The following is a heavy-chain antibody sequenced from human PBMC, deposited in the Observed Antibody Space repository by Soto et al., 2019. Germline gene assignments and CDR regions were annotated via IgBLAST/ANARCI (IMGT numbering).Heavy chain of an antibody. Sequence: GGSLRLSCAASGFTFSSYWMSWVRQAPGKGLEWVANIKQDGSEKYYVDSVKGRFTISRDNAKNSLYLQMNSLRAEDTAVYYCAREGVGSSSWKDSHLDAFDIWGQGTMVTVSS. CDR1: GFTFSSYW. CDR3: AREGVGSSSWKDSHLDAFDI. V-gene: IGHV3-7*01. CDR2: IKQDGSEK. D-gene: IGHD6-13*01. J-gene: IGHJ3*02.